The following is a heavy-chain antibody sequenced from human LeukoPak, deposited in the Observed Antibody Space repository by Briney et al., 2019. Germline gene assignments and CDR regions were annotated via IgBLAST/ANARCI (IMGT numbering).Heavy chain of an antibody. CDR2: IWYDGSEK. V-gene: IGHV3-33*06. CDR3: GKDLGSSARYLDRVDY. D-gene: IGHD2-2*01. CDR1: GFAFSSHG. J-gene: IGHJ4*02. Sequence: GGSLRPSCGASGFAFSSHGMHWVRQAPGKGLGWLTIIWYDGSEKYYADSVKGRFTVSRDNSKNTVYLQMNSLRAEDTAVYYCGKDLGSSARYLDRVDYWGQGTLVTVSS.